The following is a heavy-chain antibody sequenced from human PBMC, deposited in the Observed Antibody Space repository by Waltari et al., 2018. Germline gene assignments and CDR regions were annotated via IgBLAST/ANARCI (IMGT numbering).Heavy chain of an antibody. J-gene: IGHJ3*02. Sequence: QVQLVQSGAEVKKPGASVKVSCKVSGYTLTELSMHWVRQAPGKGLEWMGGFDPEDGETIYAQKFQGRVTMTEDTSTDTAYMELSSLRSEDTAVYYCATASGGVTTVERLDAFDIWGQGTMVTVSS. CDR2: FDPEDGET. V-gene: IGHV1-24*01. D-gene: IGHD1-1*01. CDR3: ATASGGVTTVERLDAFDI. CDR1: GYTLTELS.